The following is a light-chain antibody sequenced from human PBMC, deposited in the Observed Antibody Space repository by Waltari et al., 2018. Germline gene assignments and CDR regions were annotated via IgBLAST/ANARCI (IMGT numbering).Light chain of an antibody. Sequence: IQMTQPPSTLPASVGAKVTITCRASQSIRNWLAWYQQKPGKAPKLLIYKASNLQSGVPSRFSGSGSGTEFTLTISSLQPDDFATYYCQQDSGDSTFGQGTKVEIK. CDR1: QSIRNW. CDR2: KAS. CDR3: QQDSGDST. V-gene: IGKV1-5*03. J-gene: IGKJ1*01.